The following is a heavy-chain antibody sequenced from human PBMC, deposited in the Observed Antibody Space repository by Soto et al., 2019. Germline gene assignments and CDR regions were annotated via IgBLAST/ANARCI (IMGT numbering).Heavy chain of an antibody. Sequence: SETRSLTCTVSGVSISSYYWSWIRQPPGKGLEWIGYIYYSGSTNYNPSLKSRVTISVDTSKNQFSLKLSSVTAADTAVYYCARDNRDPRYYYYYMDVWGKGTTVTVSS. CDR3: ARDNRDPRYYYYYMDV. CDR1: GVSISSYY. V-gene: IGHV4-59*01. J-gene: IGHJ6*03. CDR2: IYYSGST.